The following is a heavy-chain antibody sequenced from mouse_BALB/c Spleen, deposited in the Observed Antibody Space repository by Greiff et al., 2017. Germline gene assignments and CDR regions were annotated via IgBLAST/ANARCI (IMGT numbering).Heavy chain of an antibody. J-gene: IGHJ4*01. Sequence: QVQLQQSGPDLVAPSQSLSITCTVSGFSLTSYGVHWVRQPPGKGLEWLVVIWSDGSTTYNSALKSRLSISKDNSKSQVFLKMNSLQTDDTAMYYCARSFYYDYYYAMDYWGQGTSVTVSS. D-gene: IGHD2-4*01. CDR2: IWSDGST. V-gene: IGHV2-6-2*01. CDR3: ARSFYYDYYYAMDY. CDR1: GFSLTSYG.